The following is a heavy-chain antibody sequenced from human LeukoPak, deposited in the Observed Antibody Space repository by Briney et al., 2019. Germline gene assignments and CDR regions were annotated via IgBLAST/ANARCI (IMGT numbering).Heavy chain of an antibody. D-gene: IGHD1-26*01. CDR1: GYTFTSYH. CDR2: INPSGGSP. V-gene: IGHV1-46*01. CDR3: ARAQGSYYHYYMDV. Sequence: GASVKVSCKASGYTFTSYHLHWVRQAPGQGLEWMGIINPSGGSPNYAQKFQGRVTMTRDMSTSTVNMELSSLRSEGTAVYYCARAQGSYYHYYMDVWGKGTTVTVSS. J-gene: IGHJ6*03.